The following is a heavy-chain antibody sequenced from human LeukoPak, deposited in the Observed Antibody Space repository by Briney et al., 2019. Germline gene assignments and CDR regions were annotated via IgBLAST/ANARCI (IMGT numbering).Heavy chain of an antibody. J-gene: IGHJ5*02. CDR2: ISPSGGST. CDR1: GYTFTSYY. CDR3: ARDAGIAVAGTHWFDP. Sequence: ASVKVSCKASGYTFTSYYMHWVRQAPGQGLEWMGIISPSGGSTSYAQKFQGRVTMTRDTSTSTVYMELSSLRSEDTAVYYCARDAGIAVAGTHWFDPWGQGTLVTVSS. D-gene: IGHD6-19*01. V-gene: IGHV1-46*01.